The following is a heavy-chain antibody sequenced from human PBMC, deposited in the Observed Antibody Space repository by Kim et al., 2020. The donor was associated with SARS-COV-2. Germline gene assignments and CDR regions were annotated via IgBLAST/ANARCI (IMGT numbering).Heavy chain of an antibody. D-gene: IGHD3-10*01. Sequence: YAQKFQGRVTITADESTSTAYMELSSLRSEDTAVYYCARDPRGSGEYFDYWGQGTLVTVSS. V-gene: IGHV1-69*01. CDR3: ARDPRGSGEYFDY. J-gene: IGHJ4*02.